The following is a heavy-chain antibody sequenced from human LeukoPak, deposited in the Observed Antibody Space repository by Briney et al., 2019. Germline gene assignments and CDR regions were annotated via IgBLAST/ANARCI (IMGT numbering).Heavy chain of an antibody. V-gene: IGHV4-30-4*08. J-gene: IGHJ2*01. CDR3: ARDRGYSGYDFNWYFDL. CDR1: GGSVSSGSYY. CDR2: IYYSGST. D-gene: IGHD5-12*01. Sequence: SETLSLTCTVSGGSVSSGSYYWSWIRQPPGKGLEWIGYIYYSGSTYYNPSLKSRVTISVDTSKNQFSLKLSSVTAADTAVYYCARDRGYSGYDFNWYFDLWGRGTLVAVSS.